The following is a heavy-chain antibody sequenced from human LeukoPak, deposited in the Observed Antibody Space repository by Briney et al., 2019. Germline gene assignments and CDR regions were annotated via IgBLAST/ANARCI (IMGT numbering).Heavy chain of an antibody. Sequence: PGGSLRLSCAASGFTFNTYTMNWVRQAPGKGLEWVSYISGSSGIIDYADSVKGRFTISRDNPKNTLYLQMSSLRAEDTAVYYCVKDYYDSSGYYYWGQGTLVTVSS. CDR3: VKDYYDSSGYYY. CDR2: ISGSSGII. J-gene: IGHJ4*02. V-gene: IGHV3-48*01. D-gene: IGHD3-22*01. CDR1: GFTFNTYT.